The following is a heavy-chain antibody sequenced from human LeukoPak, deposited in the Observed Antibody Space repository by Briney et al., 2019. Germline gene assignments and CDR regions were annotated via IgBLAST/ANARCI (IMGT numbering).Heavy chain of an antibody. V-gene: IGHV4-34*01. Sequence: SETLSLTCAVYGGSLSGYYWSWIRQPPGKGLEWIGEINHGGSTNYNPSLKSRVTISVDTSKNQFSLKLSSVTAADTAVYYCARDSYYDSSGTFAFDIWGQGTMVTVSS. CDR1: GGSLSGYY. D-gene: IGHD3-22*01. J-gene: IGHJ3*02. CDR2: INHGGST. CDR3: ARDSYYDSSGTFAFDI.